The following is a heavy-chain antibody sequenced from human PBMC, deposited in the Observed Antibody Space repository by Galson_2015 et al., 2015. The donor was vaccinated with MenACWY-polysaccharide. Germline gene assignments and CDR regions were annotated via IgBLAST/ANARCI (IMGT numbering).Heavy chain of an antibody. CDR2: ISGSGDST. Sequence: SLRLSCAASGFTFSNYAMNWVRQAPGKGLEWVSAISGSGDSTYYADSVKGRFTISRDNPKNTLYLQMSSLRAEDTAVYYCAKDENSIYPNWFDPWGQGTLVTVSS. CDR1: GFTFSNYA. CDR3: AKDENSIYPNWFDP. D-gene: IGHD2/OR15-2a*01. J-gene: IGHJ5*02. V-gene: IGHV3-23*01.